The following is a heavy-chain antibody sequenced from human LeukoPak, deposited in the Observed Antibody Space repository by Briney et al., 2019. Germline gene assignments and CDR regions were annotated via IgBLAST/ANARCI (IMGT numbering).Heavy chain of an antibody. J-gene: IGHJ6*03. CDR1: GFIFSDYW. CDR2: IKKDGSEK. D-gene: IGHD1-26*01. CDR3: ARDPYSGSYGDYYYYYMDV. V-gene: IGHV3-7*01. Sequence: GGSLRLSCAASGFIFSDYWMSWVRQAPGKRPEWVGNIKKDGSEKYYVDSVKGRFTISRDNAKNSLYLQMNSLRAEDTAVYYCARDPYSGSYGDYYYYYMDVWGKGTTVTISS.